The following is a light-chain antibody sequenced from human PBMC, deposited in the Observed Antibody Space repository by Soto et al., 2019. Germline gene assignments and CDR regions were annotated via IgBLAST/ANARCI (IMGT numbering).Light chain of an antibody. CDR1: QSISSW. J-gene: IGKJ4*01. Sequence: DIQMTKSTSTLSASVEARVTITCRSSQSISSWLAWYQQKPGKAPKYLIYKASSLESGVTSRFSGSGSGTVSTLTISSLQPDDCATDECKQYYSYPLTFGGGTKVEIK. CDR2: KAS. CDR3: KQYYSYPLT. V-gene: IGKV1-5*03.